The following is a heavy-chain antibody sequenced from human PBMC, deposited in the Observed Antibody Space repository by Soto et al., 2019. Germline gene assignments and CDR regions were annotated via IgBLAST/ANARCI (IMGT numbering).Heavy chain of an antibody. V-gene: IGHV3-23*01. Sequence: PGGSLRLSCAASGFTFSSYAMSWVRQAPGKGLEWVSAISGSGGSTYYADSVKGRFTISRDNSKNTLYLQMNSLRAEDTAVYYCAKDRGDIVVVTATTFDYWGQGTLVTVSS. J-gene: IGHJ4*02. CDR2: ISGSGGST. D-gene: IGHD2-21*02. CDR3: AKDRGDIVVVTATTFDY. CDR1: GFTFSSYA.